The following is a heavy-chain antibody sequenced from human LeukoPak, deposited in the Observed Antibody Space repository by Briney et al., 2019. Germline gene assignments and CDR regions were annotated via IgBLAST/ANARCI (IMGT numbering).Heavy chain of an antibody. J-gene: IGHJ4*02. Sequence: SGPALVKPTQTLTLTCTFSGFSLRTRGMRVSWIRQPPGKALEWIARIDWDDDKFYSTSLKTRLTISKDTSKNQVVLTMTNMDPVDTATYYCARMPYCSSTSCYGEDYWGQGTLVTVSS. CDR3: ARMPYCSSTSCYGEDY. V-gene: IGHV2-70*04. D-gene: IGHD2-2*01. CDR1: GFSLRTRGMR. CDR2: IDWDDDK.